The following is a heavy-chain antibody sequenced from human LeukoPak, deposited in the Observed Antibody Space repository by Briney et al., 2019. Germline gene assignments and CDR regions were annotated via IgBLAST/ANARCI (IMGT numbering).Heavy chain of an antibody. D-gene: IGHD3-22*01. V-gene: IGHV4-39*07. CDR2: NHYSGST. CDR3: ARGLGDYYDSSGYK. Sequence: SETLSLTCTVSGVSISGTSYYWGWIRQPPGKGLEWIGSNHYSGSTYHSPSLKSRVTVSIDTSKKQFSLKLSSVTAADTAVYYCARGLGDYYDSSGYKWGQGTLVTVSS. J-gene: IGHJ4*02. CDR1: GVSISGTSYY.